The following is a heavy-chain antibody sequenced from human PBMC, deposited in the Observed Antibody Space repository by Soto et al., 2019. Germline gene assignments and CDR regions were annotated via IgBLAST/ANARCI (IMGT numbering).Heavy chain of an antibody. Sequence: QVQLVQSGPEVKKPGSSVKVSCKVSGGPFSTLSISWVRQAPGQGLMWMGGVIPIFDATNYAQMFQGRVTITADDSTSTAYMELSSLRSDDTAVYYCARHLPNRSGRVWGPGTLVTVSS. CDR3: ARHLPNRSGRV. J-gene: IGHJ4*02. CDR2: VIPIFDAT. V-gene: IGHV1-69*01. CDR1: GGPFSTLS. D-gene: IGHD3-10*01.